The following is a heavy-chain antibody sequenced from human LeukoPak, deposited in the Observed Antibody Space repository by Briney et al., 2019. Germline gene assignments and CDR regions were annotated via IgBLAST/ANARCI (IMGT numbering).Heavy chain of an antibody. CDR2: INHSGST. CDR1: GGSFSGYY. CDR3: TRGAVLWFRPKLYYYYMDV. Sequence: SETLSLTCAVYGGSFSGYYWSWIRQPPGKGLEWIGEINHSGSTNYNPSLKSRVTISVDTSKNQFSLKLSSVTAADTAVYYCTRGAVLWFRPKLYYYYMDVWGKGTTVTVSS. D-gene: IGHD3-10*01. J-gene: IGHJ6*03. V-gene: IGHV4-34*01.